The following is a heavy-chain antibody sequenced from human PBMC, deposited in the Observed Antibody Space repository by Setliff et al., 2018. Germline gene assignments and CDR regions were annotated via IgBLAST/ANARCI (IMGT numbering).Heavy chain of an antibody. CDR1: GGTFSSYG. Sequence: ASVKVSCKASGGTFSSYGISWVRQAPGQGLEWMGGTIPMFGTTNYAQKFQGRVTVITDESTSTAYMELSSLKSEDTAMYYCAREGVDTRSSTDYRYYMDVWGKGTTVTVSS. D-gene: IGHD2-15*01. CDR3: AREGVDTRSSTDYRYYMDV. J-gene: IGHJ6*03. V-gene: IGHV1-69*05. CDR2: TIPMFGTT.